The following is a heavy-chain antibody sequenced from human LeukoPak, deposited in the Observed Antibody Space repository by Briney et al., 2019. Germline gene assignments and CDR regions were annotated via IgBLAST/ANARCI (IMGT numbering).Heavy chain of an antibody. V-gene: IGHV4-39*07. CDR1: GGSISSSSYY. Sequence: SETLSLTCTVSGGSISSSSYYWGWIRQPPGKGLEWIGSIYYSGSTYYNPSLKSRVTISVDKSKNQFSLKLSSVTAADTAVYYCASQKNFRWSDFDYWGQGTLVTVSS. D-gene: IGHD4-23*01. CDR3: ASQKNFRWSDFDY. CDR2: IYYSGST. J-gene: IGHJ4*02.